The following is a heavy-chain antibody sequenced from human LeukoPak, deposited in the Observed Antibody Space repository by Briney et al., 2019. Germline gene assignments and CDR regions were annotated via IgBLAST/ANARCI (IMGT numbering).Heavy chain of an antibody. CDR2: ISGSGSST. D-gene: IGHD1-7*01. CDR3: AKGNWNYPLDY. CDR1: GFTFSSYA. V-gene: IGHV3-23*01. J-gene: IGHJ4*02. Sequence: GGSLRLSCAASGFTFSSYAISWVRQAPGKGLEWVSAISGSGSSTYYADSVKGRFTISRDNSKNTLYLQMNSLRAEDTAVYYCAKGNWNYPLDYWGQGTLVTVSS.